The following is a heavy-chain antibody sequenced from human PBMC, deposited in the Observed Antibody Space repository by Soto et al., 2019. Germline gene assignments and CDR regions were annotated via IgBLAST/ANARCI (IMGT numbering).Heavy chain of an antibody. J-gene: IGHJ4*02. Sequence: GGSLRLSCAASGFTFSSYAMSWVRQAPGKGLEWVSAISSSGTYIYYADSVKGRFTISRDNAEKSLHLQMNSLRVEDTAVYYCARARGQQLAHFDYWGQGTLVTVSS. CDR3: ARARGQQLAHFDY. D-gene: IGHD6-13*01. CDR1: GFTFSSYA. V-gene: IGHV3-21*04. CDR2: ISSSGTYI.